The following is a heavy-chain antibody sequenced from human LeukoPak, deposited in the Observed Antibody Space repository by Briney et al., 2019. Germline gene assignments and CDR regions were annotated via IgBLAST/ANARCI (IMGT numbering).Heavy chain of an antibody. D-gene: IGHD1-7*01. V-gene: IGHV4-30-2*01. J-gene: IGHJ4*02. Sequence: PSETLSLTCTVSGGSISSGGYYWSWIRQPPGKGLEWIGYIYHSGSTYYNPSLKSRVTISVDRSKNQFSLKLSSVTAADTAVYYCARAIDAQELELRDFWRPFDYWGQGTLVTVSS. CDR1: GGSISSGGYY. CDR2: IYHSGST. CDR3: ARAIDAQELELRDFWRPFDY.